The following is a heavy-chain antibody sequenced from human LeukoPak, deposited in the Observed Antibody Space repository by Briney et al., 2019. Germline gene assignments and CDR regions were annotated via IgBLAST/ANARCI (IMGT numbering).Heavy chain of an antibody. V-gene: IGHV4-34*01. D-gene: IGHD3-10*01. CDR3: ARQSGGSGSYSCYYSYYYMDV. CDR2: INHSGST. Sequence: NPSETLSLTCADYGGSFSGYYWSWIRQPPGKGLEWIREINHSGSTNYNPSLKSRVTISVDASKNQFSLKLSSVTAADTAVYYCARQSGGSGSYSCYYSYYYMDVWGKGTTVTISS. J-gene: IGHJ6*03. CDR1: GGSFSGYY.